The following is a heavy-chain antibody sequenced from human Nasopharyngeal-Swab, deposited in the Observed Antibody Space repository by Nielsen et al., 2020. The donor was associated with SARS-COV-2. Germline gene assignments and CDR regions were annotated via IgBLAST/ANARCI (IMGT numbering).Heavy chain of an antibody. CDR1: GFTFSSYS. Sequence: GGSLRLSCAASGFTFSSYSIYWVRQAPGKGLEWVAVISYDGSNKYYTDSVKGRFTISRDNSKNTLYLQMNSLRAEDTAVYYCARVAPVAGTGFDYWGQGTLVTVSS. J-gene: IGHJ4*02. CDR2: ISYDGSNK. CDR3: ARVAPVAGTGFDY. V-gene: IGHV3-30*04. D-gene: IGHD6-19*01.